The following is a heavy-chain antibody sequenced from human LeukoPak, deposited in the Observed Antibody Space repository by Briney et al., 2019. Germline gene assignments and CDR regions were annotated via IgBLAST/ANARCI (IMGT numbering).Heavy chain of an antibody. CDR3: ARVVAYGDYNPYWFDP. J-gene: IGHJ5*02. CDR2: IKQDGSEK. D-gene: IGHD4-17*01. CDR1: GFTFSSYW. Sequence: PGGSLRLSCAASGFTFSSYWMSWVRQAPGKGLEWVANIKQDGSEKYYVDSVKGRFTISRDNAKNSLYPQMNSLRAEDTAVYYCARVVAYGDYNPYWFDPWGQGTLVTVSS. V-gene: IGHV3-7*01.